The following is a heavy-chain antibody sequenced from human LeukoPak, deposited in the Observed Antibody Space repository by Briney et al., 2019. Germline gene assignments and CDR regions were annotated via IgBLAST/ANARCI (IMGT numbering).Heavy chain of an antibody. CDR3: ARAGRYSAEDY. J-gene: IGHJ4*02. V-gene: IGHV4-61*02. CDR1: GGSISSGSYY. D-gene: IGHD4-11*01. Sequence: SETLSLTCTVSGGSISSGSYYWSWIRQPAGKGLEWIGRIYTSGSTNYNPSLKSRVTISVDTSKNQFSLKLSSVTAADTAVYYCARAGRYSAEDYWGQGTLVTASS. CDR2: IYTSGST.